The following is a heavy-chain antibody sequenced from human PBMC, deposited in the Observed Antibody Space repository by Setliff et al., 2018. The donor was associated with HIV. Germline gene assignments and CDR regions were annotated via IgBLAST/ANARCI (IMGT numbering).Heavy chain of an antibody. CDR2: IISILGTP. V-gene: IGHV1-69*04. CDR3: ARDFHVLGYCSGWPLDY. Sequence: SVKVSCKASGGTFSAYAVNWVRQAPGQGLEWMGRIISILGTPNYSHKFQGRVTITADKSTTTTYMELSSLRSDDTAIYYCARDFHVLGYCSGWPLDYWGQGTLVTVSS. CDR1: GGTFSAYA. D-gene: IGHD2-15*01. J-gene: IGHJ4*02.